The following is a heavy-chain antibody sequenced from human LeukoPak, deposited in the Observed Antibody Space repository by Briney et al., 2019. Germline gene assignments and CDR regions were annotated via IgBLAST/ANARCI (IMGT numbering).Heavy chain of an antibody. J-gene: IGHJ4*02. CDR3: TRVTYYYDNSGYFHFDS. CDR2: IRRKAHGGTT. CDR1: GFTFGDYA. D-gene: IGHD3-22*01. V-gene: IGHV3-49*04. Sequence: GGSLRLSCTTSGFTFGDYAMSWVRKAPGKGLEWVSFIRRKAHGGTTEYAASVKGRFSSSRDDSKSIAYLQMNSLKTEDTAVYFCTRVTYYYDNSGYFHFDSWGQGSLVTVSS.